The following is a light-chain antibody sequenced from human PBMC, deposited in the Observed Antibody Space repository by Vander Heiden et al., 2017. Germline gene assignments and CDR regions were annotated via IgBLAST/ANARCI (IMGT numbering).Light chain of an antibody. CDR2: AAS. V-gene: IGKV1-39*01. J-gene: IGKJ2*01. CDR3: QQSDCNLRRT. CDR1: QSISSY. Sequence: DIQMTQSPSSLSASVGDRVTITCRASQSISSYLNWYQQKPGKAPKLLIYAASSLQSGVPSRFSGSGYGTDFTLTISSRQPEDFATYYCQQSDCNLRRTFGQGTKLEIK.